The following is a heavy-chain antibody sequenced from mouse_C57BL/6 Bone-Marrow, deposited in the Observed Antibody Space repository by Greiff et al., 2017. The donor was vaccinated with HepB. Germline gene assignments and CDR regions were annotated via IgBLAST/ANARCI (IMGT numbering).Heavy chain of an antibody. J-gene: IGHJ2*01. CDR1: GYTFTSYW. Sequence: QVQLQQPGAELVKPGASVKLSCKASGYTFTSYWMQWVKQRPGQGLEWIGEIDPSDSYTNYNQKFKGKATLTVDTSSSTAYMQLSSLTSEDSAVYYCARELPLDYWGQGTTLTVSS. D-gene: IGHD2-1*01. CDR2: IDPSDSYT. CDR3: ARELPLDY. V-gene: IGHV1-50*01.